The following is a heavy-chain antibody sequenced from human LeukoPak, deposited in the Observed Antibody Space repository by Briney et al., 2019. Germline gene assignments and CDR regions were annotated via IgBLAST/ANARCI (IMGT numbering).Heavy chain of an antibody. Sequence: SETLSLTCTVSGGSISSYYWSWIRQPPGKGLEWIGYRYYSGSTNYNPTLISRVTISVDTSRNQFSLKLTSVTAADTAVYSCAGGGDWKYFHYWGQGALVTVSS. J-gene: IGHJ4*02. CDR1: GGSISSYY. CDR2: RYYSGST. CDR3: AGGGDWKYFHY. V-gene: IGHV4-59*01. D-gene: IGHD2-21*02.